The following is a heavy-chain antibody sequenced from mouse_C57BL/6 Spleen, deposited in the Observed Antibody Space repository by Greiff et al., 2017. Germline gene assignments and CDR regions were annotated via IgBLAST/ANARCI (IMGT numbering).Heavy chain of an antibody. D-gene: IGHD2-5*01. J-gene: IGHJ1*03. V-gene: IGHV10-1*01. CDR3: VRHFLDSNYGGYFDV. CDR1: GFSFNTYA. Sequence: EVMLVESGGGLVQPKGSLKLSCAASGFSFNTYAMNWVRQAPGTGLEWVARIRSKSNNYATYYADSVKDRFTISRDDSESMLYLQMNNLKTEDTAMYYCVRHFLDSNYGGYFDVWGTGTTVTVSS. CDR2: IRSKSNNYAT.